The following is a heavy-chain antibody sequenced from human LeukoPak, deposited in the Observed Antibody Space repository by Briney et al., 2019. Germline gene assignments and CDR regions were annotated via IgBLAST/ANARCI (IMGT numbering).Heavy chain of an antibody. V-gene: IGHV3-53*01. CDR1: GFTVGTNH. D-gene: IGHD5-12*01. J-gene: IGHJ6*02. CDR3: AKVSYSGYEPTYYYYYYGMDV. Sequence: GGSLRLSCAASGFTVGTNHVSWVRLAPGKGLEWVSIIYTAGSTFYADSVKGRFTISRANSKNTLYLQMNSLRAEDTAVYYCAKVSYSGYEPTYYYYYYGMDVWGQGTTVTVSS. CDR2: IYTAGST.